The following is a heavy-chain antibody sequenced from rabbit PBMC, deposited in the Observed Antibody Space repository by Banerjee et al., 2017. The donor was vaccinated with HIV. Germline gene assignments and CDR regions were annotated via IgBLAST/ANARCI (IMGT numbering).Heavy chain of an antibody. V-gene: IGHV1S7*01. CDR3: ARDRYSYDDYGDRNL. Sequence: QLKETGGGLVQPGGSLKLSCKASGFDARNYYMTWVRQAPGKGLEWIGYIDPDYGSTDYASWANGRFTISSHHAQNTLYLQLNSLTAADTATYFCARDRYSYDDYGDRNLWGPGTLVTVS. CDR1: GFDARNYY. D-gene: IGHD2-1*01. J-gene: IGHJ4*01. CDR2: IDPDYGST.